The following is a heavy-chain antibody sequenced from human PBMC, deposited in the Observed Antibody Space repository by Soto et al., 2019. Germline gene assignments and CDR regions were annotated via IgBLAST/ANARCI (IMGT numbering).Heavy chain of an antibody. D-gene: IGHD6-19*01. V-gene: IGHV3-20*01. CDR2: INWNGGST. J-gene: IGHJ3*02. CDR1: GFTFDDYG. CDR3: ARVGRSSGWYDNAFDI. Sequence: VESGGGVVRPGGSLRLSCAASGFTFDDYGMSWVRQAPGKGLEWVSGINWNGGSTGYADSVKGRFTISRDNAKNSLYLQMNSLRAEDTALYHCARVGRSSGWYDNAFDIWGQGTMVTVSS.